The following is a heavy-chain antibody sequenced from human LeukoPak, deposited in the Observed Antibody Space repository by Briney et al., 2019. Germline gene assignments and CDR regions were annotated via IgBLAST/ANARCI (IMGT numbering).Heavy chain of an antibody. Sequence: GGSLRLSCAASGSTFSSYWMSWVRQAPGKGLEWVANIKQDGSEKYYVDSVKGRFTISRDNAKNSLYLQMNSLRAEDTAVYYCASYSGSYYGPHFDYWGQGTLVTVSS. D-gene: IGHD1-26*01. CDR1: GSTFSSYW. J-gene: IGHJ4*02. CDR2: IKQDGSEK. V-gene: IGHV3-7*01. CDR3: ASYSGSYYGPHFDY.